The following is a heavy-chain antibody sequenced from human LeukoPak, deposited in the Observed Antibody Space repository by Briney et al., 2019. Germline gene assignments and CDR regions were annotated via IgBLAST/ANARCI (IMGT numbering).Heavy chain of an antibody. Sequence: GGSLRLSCAASGFTFSSFGMSWVRQAPGKGLEWVSFISSSRSYIYYADSVKGRFTISRDNAKNSLYLQMNSLRAEDTAVYYCARISRTYGYYDYWGQGTLVTVSS. V-gene: IGHV3-21*01. CDR2: ISSSRSYI. J-gene: IGHJ4*02. D-gene: IGHD3-10*01. CDR3: ARISRTYGYYDY. CDR1: GFTFSSFG.